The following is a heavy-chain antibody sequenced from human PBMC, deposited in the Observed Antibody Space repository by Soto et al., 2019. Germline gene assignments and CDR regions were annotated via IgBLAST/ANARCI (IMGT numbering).Heavy chain of an antibody. CDR1: EYTFTGYY. Sequence: ASVKVSCKASEYTFTGYYMHWVRQAPGQGLEWMGWINPNSGGTNYAQKFQGWVTMTRDTSISTAYMELSRLRSDDTAVYYCARGPPIVVVPAAPYYYYMDVWGKGTTVTVSS. V-gene: IGHV1-2*04. J-gene: IGHJ6*03. CDR2: INPNSGGT. CDR3: ARGPPIVVVPAAPYYYYMDV. D-gene: IGHD2-2*01.